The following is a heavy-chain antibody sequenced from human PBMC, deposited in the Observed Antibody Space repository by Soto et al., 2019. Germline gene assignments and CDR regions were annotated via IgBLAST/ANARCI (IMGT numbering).Heavy chain of an antibody. Sequence: SETLSLTCAVYGGSFSGYYWSWIRQPPGKGLEWIGEINHSGNTNYNPSLKSRVTMSVDTSKNQFSLKLSSVTAADTAVYYCARGRLYSSGWFDYWGQGTLVTVSS. D-gene: IGHD6-19*01. J-gene: IGHJ4*02. CDR2: INHSGNT. V-gene: IGHV4-34*01. CDR3: ARGRLYSSGWFDY. CDR1: GGSFSGYY.